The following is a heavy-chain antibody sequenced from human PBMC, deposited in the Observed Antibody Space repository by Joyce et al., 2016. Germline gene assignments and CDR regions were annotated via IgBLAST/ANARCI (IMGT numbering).Heavy chain of an antibody. Sequence: QVQLVQSGAEVKKPGASVKVSCKASGYTFTSYGITWVRQAPGQGLEWMGWLSAYNGNTNYAQKIQGRVTMTTDTSTSTVYMELRSLTSDDTAVYYCARGPHITMIVVVIDAFDIWGQGTMVTVSS. D-gene: IGHD3-22*01. CDR2: LSAYNGNT. J-gene: IGHJ3*02. CDR3: ARGPHITMIVVVIDAFDI. CDR1: GYTFTSYG. V-gene: IGHV1-18*01.